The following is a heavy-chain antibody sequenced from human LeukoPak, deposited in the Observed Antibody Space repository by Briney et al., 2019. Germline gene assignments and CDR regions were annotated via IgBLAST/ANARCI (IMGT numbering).Heavy chain of an antibody. D-gene: IGHD3-10*02. CDR3: AELGITMIGGV. V-gene: IGHV3-9*01. Sequence: GGSLRLSCAASGFTFDDYAMHWVRQAPGKGLEWVSGISWNSGSIGYADSVKGRFTISRDNAKNSLYLHMNSLRAEDTAVYYCAELGITMIGGVWGKGNTVTISS. CDR2: ISWNSGSI. CDR1: GFTFDDYA. J-gene: IGHJ6*04.